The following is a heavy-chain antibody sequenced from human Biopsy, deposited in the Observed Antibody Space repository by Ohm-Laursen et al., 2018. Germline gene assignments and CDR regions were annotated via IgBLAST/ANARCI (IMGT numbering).Heavy chain of an antibody. CDR3: ARVAGGYAYYYGMDV. D-gene: IGHD5-12*01. CDR1: GYSVTNDYY. Sequence: SDTLCLTCAVSGYSVTNDYYWGWIRQPPGKGLEWIGNIYYDGITYYNPSLKSRVAMSVDTSKNHLSLRLTSVTAADTAVYYCARVAGGYAYYYGMDVWGQGTTVIVSS. CDR2: IYYDGIT. J-gene: IGHJ6*02. V-gene: IGHV4-38-2*01.